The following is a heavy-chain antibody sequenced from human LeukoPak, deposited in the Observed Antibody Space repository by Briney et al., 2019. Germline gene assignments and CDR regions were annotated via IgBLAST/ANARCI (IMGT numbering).Heavy chain of an antibody. Sequence: PGGSLRLSCAASGFTFYNYAMHWVRQAPGKGLEWLSIISWNSGYIGYADSVKGRFTISRDNAKKSLDLQMNSLRAEDTAFYYCAKVRGTYSSGYFFDYWGQGTLVTVS. CDR1: GFTFYNYA. V-gene: IGHV3-9*01. CDR3: AKVRGTYSSGYFFDY. CDR2: ISWNSGYI. D-gene: IGHD6-19*01. J-gene: IGHJ4*02.